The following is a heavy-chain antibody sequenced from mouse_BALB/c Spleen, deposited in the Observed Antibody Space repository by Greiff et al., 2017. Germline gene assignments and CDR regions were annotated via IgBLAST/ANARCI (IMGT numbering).Heavy chain of an antibody. CDR2: INPYNDGT. Sequence: VQLQQSGPALVKPGASVKMSCKASGYTFTSYVMHWVKQKPGQGLEWIGYINPYNDGTKYNEKFKGKATLTSDKSSSTAYMELSSLTSEDSAVYYCAREGNQAWFAYWGQGTLVTVSA. J-gene: IGHJ3*01. V-gene: IGHV1-14*01. CDR3: AREGNQAWFAY. D-gene: IGHD2-1*01. CDR1: GYTFTSYV.